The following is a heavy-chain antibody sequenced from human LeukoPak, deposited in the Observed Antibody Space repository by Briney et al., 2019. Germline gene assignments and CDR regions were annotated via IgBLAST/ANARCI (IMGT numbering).Heavy chain of an antibody. CDR3: AKSLLPIAARRGGNYFDY. Sequence: GGSLRLSCAASGFTFSSYAMSWVRQAPGKGLEWVPAISGSGGSTYYADSVKGRFTISRDNSKNTLYLQMNSLRAEDTAVYYCAKSLLPIAARRGGNYFDYWGQGTLVTVSS. V-gene: IGHV3-23*01. CDR1: GFTFSSYA. D-gene: IGHD6-6*01. CDR2: ISGSGGST. J-gene: IGHJ4*02.